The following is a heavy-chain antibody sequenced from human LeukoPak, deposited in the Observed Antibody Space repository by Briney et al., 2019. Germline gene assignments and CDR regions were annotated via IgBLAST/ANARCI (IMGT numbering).Heavy chain of an antibody. CDR2: IYYSGST. CDR1: GGSISSYY. J-gene: IGHJ3*02. V-gene: IGHV4-59*08. D-gene: IGHD3-10*01. CDR3: ATHTYDYGSGSYFATPDAFDI. Sequence: SETLSLTCTVSGGSISSYYWSWIRQPPGKGLEWIGYIYYSGSTNYNPSLKSRVTILVDTSKNQFSLKLSSVTAADTAVYYCATHTYDYGSGSYFATPDAFDIWGQGTMVTVS.